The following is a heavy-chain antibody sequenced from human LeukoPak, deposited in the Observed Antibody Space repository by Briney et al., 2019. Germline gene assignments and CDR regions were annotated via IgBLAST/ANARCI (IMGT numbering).Heavy chain of an antibody. CDR3: AKNRGSTWWDLVDF. Sequence: GASVKVSFKASGHTFTNYGITWVRQAPGQGLEWMGWISADNGNTNYAQKFQDRVTISTDTSTSTAFMELRSLTSDDTAVYYCAKNRGSTWWDLVDFWGQGTLVTVSS. J-gene: IGHJ4*02. V-gene: IGHV1-18*01. CDR2: ISADNGNT. CDR1: GHTFTNYG. D-gene: IGHD1-26*01.